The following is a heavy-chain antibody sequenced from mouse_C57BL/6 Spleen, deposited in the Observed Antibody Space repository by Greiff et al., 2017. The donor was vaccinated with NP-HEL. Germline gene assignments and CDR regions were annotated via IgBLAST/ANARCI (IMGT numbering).Heavy chain of an antibody. D-gene: IGHD6-1*01. V-gene: IGHV1-53*01. CDR3: ASSSSALYPMGY. J-gene: IGHJ4*01. Sequence: QVQLQQPGTELVKPGASVKLSCKASGYTFTSYWMHWVKQRPGQGLEWIGDINPNNGGTNYNQKFKGKATLTVDKSSSTAYMELLSLTSEDAAVYYCASSSSALYPMGYWGPGTSVTVSS. CDR1: GYTFTSYW. CDR2: INPNNGGT.